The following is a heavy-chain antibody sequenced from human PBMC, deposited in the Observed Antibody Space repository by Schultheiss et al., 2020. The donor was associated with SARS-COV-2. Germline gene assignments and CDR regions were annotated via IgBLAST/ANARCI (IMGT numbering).Heavy chain of an antibody. CDR3: ARNGEDYGEAFDI. D-gene: IGHD4-17*01. V-gene: IGHV1-69*13. J-gene: IGHJ3*02. CDR2: IIPIFGTA. Sequence: SVKVSCKASGYTFTSYGISWVRQAPGQGLEWMGGIIPIFGTANYAQKFQGRVTITADESTSTAYMELSSLRSEDTAVYYCARNGEDYGEAFDIWGQGTMVTVSS. CDR1: GYTFTSYG.